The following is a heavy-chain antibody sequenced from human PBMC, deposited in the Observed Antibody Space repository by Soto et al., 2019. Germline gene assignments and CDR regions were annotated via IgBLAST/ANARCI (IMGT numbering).Heavy chain of an antibody. V-gene: IGHV1-3*01. CDR2: INAGNGNT. J-gene: IGHJ4*02. Sequence: ASVKVSCKASGYTFTSYVLHWVRQAPGQRLEWMGWINAGNGNTKYSQKFQGRVTITRDTSASTAYMELSSLRSEDTAVYYCARASNDYVWGSYRHGFDYWGQGTLVTVSS. CDR1: GYTFTSYV. D-gene: IGHD3-16*02. CDR3: ARASNDYVWGSYRHGFDY.